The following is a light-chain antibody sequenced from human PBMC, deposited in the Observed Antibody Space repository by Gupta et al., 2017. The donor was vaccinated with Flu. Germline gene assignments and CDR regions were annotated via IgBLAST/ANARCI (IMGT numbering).Light chain of an antibody. Sequence: QSVLTQPPLVSGAPGQRVTISCTGSSFNIGAGYDVHWYQQLPGTAPKLLIYGNNNRPSGVPDRFAGSKSGNSASLAITGLQADDEADYHCQSYDRSLSGSVFGGGTRLTVL. CDR2: GNN. V-gene: IGLV1-40*01. CDR3: QSYDRSLSGSV. J-gene: IGLJ3*02. CDR1: SFNIGAGYD.